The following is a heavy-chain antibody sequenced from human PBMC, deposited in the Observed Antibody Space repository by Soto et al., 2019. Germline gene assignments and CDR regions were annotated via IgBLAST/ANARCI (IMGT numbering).Heavy chain of an antibody. V-gene: IGHV1-69*01. CDR3: ASNNRASYHFDY. D-gene: IGHD3-16*02. CDR1: GGTYRSYA. Sequence: QVRLVQSGAEVKKTGSSVKVSCNASGGTYRSYAISWVRQAPGQGLEWMGGIIPIFGTTNYAQKFQDRVTITADESTSTACMDLNSLRSDDTAVYYCASNNRASYHFDYWGQGTLVTVSS. J-gene: IGHJ4*02. CDR2: IIPIFGTT.